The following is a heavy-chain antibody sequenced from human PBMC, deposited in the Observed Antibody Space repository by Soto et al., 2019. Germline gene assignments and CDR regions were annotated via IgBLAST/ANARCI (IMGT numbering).Heavy chain of an antibody. D-gene: IGHD1-26*01. J-gene: IGHJ4*02. CDR1: GYTFTSYG. Sequence: QVQLVQSGAEVKKPGAAVKFSGKASGYTFTSYGISWVRQAPGQGLEGMGWISAYNGNINYAQKLQGRVTMTTDTSKSPAYMKLRSVRSDDTAVYYCARDHRPYSGSHSSVYWGQGTLVTVSS. V-gene: IGHV1-18*01. CDR3: ARDHRPYSGSHSSVY. CDR2: ISAYNGNI.